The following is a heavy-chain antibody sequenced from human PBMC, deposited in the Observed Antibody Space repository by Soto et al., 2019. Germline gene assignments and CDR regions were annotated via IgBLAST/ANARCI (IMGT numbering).Heavy chain of an antibody. Sequence: GGSLRLSCAASGFTFSSYAMSWVRQAPGKGLEWVSAISGSGGSTYYADSVKGRFTISRDNSKNTLYLQMNSLRAEDTAVYYCAKDQDIVVVPAAYSQGAYKTYYGMDVWGQGTTVTVSS. CDR1: GFTFSSYA. CDR3: AKDQDIVVVPAAYSQGAYKTYYGMDV. J-gene: IGHJ6*02. CDR2: ISGSGGST. V-gene: IGHV3-23*01. D-gene: IGHD2-2*01.